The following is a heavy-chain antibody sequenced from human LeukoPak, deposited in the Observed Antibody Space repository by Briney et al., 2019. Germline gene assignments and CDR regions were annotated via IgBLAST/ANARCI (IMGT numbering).Heavy chain of an antibody. CDR3: ARVGARTGAYTFDI. J-gene: IGHJ3*02. V-gene: IGHV3-21*01. Sequence: GGSLRLSCAASGFTFSSYSMNWVRQAPGKGLEWVSSISSSSSYIYYADSVKGRFTISRDNAKNSLYLQMNSLRAEDTAVYYCARVGARTGAYTFDIWGQGTMVTVSS. CDR2: ISSSSSYI. CDR1: GFTFSSYS. D-gene: IGHD1-26*01.